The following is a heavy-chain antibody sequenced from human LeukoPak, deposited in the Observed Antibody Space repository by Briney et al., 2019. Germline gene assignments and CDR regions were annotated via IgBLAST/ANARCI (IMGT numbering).Heavy chain of an antibody. Sequence: LSLTCTVSGGSISSGGYYWSWIRQAPGKGLEWVSYISSSGSTIYYADSVKGRFTISRDNAKNSLYLQMNSLRAEDTAVYYCARRGIAVRPEDYWGQGTLVTVSS. V-gene: IGHV3-11*01. CDR2: ISSSGSTI. CDR1: GGSISSGGYY. D-gene: IGHD6-19*01. J-gene: IGHJ4*02. CDR3: ARRGIAVRPEDY.